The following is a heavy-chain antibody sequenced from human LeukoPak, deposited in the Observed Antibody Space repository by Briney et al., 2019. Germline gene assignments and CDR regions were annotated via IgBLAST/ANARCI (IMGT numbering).Heavy chain of an antibody. D-gene: IGHD3-22*01. CDR2: INPNSCST. CDR3: ARDATYYYDSSCYYPIQPFDY. CDR1: GYTFTGYH. V-gene: IGHV1-2*02. Sequence: GASVKVSFKSSGYTFTGYHMHWVRQAPGQGLEWMGWINPNSCSTNYAQKFQGRVTMTRDTSISTAYMELSRLRSDDTAVYYCARDATYYYDSSCYYPIQPFDYWGQGTLVTVSS. J-gene: IGHJ4*02.